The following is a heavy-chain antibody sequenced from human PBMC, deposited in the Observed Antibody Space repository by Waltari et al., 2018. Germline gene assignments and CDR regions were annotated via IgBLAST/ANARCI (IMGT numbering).Heavy chain of an antibody. V-gene: IGHV3-23*01. D-gene: IGHD3-10*01. CDR2: ISGSGGST. Sequence: EVQLLESGGGLVQPGGSLRLSCAASGFTFSSYAMSWVRQAPGKGLEWVSAISGSGGSTYDAASVKGRFTISRDNSKNTLYLQMNSLRAEDTAVYYCAKGSYGSGSYPSRYYFDYWGQGTLVTVSS. J-gene: IGHJ4*02. CDR1: GFTFSSYA. CDR3: AKGSYGSGSYPSRYYFDY.